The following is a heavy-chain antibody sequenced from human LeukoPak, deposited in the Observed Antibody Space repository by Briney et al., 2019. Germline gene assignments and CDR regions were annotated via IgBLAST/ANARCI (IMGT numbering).Heavy chain of an antibody. CDR1: GFTFSSYG. V-gene: IGHV3-23*01. J-gene: IGHJ6*03. D-gene: IGHD6-13*01. Sequence: GGSLRLSCAASGFTFSSYGMSWVRQAPGERLEWVSAIIGSGGSTYYADSVKGRFTISRDNSKNTLYLQMNSLRAEDTAVYYCAKGYSSSWEYYYYYMDVWGKGTTVT. CDR3: AKGYSSSWEYYYYYMDV. CDR2: IIGSGGST.